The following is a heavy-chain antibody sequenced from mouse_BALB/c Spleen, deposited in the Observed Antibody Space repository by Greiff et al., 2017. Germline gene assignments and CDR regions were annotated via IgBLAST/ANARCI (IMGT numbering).Heavy chain of an antibody. V-gene: IGHV14-1*02. CDR3: ARTGYDRYFDY. CDR2: IDPENGNT. J-gene: IGHJ2*01. CDR1: GFNIKDYY. Sequence: VQLQQSGAELVRPGALVKLSCKASGFNIKDYYMHWVKQRPEQGLEWIGWIDPENGNTIYDPKFQGKASITADTSSNTAYLQLSSLTSEDTAVYYCARTGYDRYFDYWGQGTTLTVSS. D-gene: IGHD2-14*01.